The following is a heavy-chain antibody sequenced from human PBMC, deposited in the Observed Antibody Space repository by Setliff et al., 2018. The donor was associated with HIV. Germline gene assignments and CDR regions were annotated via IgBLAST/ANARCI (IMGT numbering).Heavy chain of an antibody. J-gene: IGHJ3*02. V-gene: IGHV1-69*13. CDR1: ADTFSSYA. CDR2: IIPIFGTA. Sequence: SVKVSCKASADTFSSYAISWVRQAPGQGLEWMGGIIPIFGTANYAQKFQGRVTITADESTSIAYMELSSLRFDDTAVYYCARDTPVGAFDIWGQGTMVTVSS. CDR3: ARDTPVGAFDI.